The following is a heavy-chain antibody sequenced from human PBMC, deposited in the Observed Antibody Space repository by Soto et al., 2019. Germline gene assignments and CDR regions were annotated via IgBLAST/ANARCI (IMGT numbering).Heavy chain of an antibody. J-gene: IGHJ2*01. CDR1: LGRYA. Sequence: LGRYAISWARQAPGQGLEWMGGIIPIFGTANYARKFQGRVTITADESTSTAYMELSSLRSEDTAVYYCANRDLHYFRTRRSSDL. CDR3: ANRDLHYFRTRRSSDL. CDR2: IIPIFGTA. D-gene: IGHD1-1*01. V-gene: IGHV1-69*01.